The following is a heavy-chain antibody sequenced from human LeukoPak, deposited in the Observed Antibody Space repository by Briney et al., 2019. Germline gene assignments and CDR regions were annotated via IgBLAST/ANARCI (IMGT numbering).Heavy chain of an antibody. J-gene: IGHJ4*02. D-gene: IGHD5-12*01. CDR2: IVASSGST. V-gene: IGHV3-23*01. Sequence: GGSLRLSCAASGFSLSNSAMSWVRQAPGKGLEWLSLIVASSGSTFYADSVKGRFTISRDNSKNTLYLQMNGLRADDTAVYYCAKGAYDYIEMGYFDYWGQGTLVTVSS. CDR1: GFSLSNSA. CDR3: AKGAYDYIEMGYFDY.